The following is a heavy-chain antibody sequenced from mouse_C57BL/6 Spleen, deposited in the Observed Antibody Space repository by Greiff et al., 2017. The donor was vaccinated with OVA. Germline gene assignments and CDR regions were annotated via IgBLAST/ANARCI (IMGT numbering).Heavy chain of an antibody. CDR1: GFTFSSYA. V-gene: IGHV5-4*01. D-gene: IGHD2-4*01. CDR3: ARENYDYDDFDY. Sequence: EVQLVESGGGLVKPGGSLKLSCAASGFTFSSYAMSWVRQTPEKRLEWVATISDGGSYTYYPENVKGRFPISRDNAKNNLYLQMRHLKSEDTAMYYCARENYDYDDFDYWGQGTTLTVSS. CDR2: ISDGGSYT. J-gene: IGHJ2*01.